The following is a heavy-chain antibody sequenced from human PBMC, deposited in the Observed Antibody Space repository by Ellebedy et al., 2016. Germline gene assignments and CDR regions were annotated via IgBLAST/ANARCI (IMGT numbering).Heavy chain of an antibody. D-gene: IGHD3-10*01. CDR2: ISGSGGST. CDR1: GFTFSSYA. Sequence: GESLKISXAASGFTFSSYAMSWVRQAPGKGLEWVSAISGSGGSTYYADSVKGRFTISRDNSKNTLYLQMNSLRAEDTAVYYCARDNKERGLLWFGEAYYGMDVWGQGTTVTVSS. CDR3: ARDNKERGLLWFGEAYYGMDV. V-gene: IGHV3-23*01. J-gene: IGHJ6*02.